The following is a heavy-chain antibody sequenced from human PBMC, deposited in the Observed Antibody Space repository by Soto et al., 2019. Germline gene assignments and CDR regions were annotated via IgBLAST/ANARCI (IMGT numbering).Heavy chain of an antibody. CDR3: ARARPYSSGWYTIYYYYYGMDV. J-gene: IGHJ6*02. Sequence: GASVKVSCKASGYTFTSYGISWVRQAPGQGLEWMGWISAYNGNTNYAQKLQGRVTMTTDTSTSTAYMELRSLRSDDTAVYYCARARPYSSGWYTIYYYYYGMDVWGQGTTVTVYS. D-gene: IGHD6-19*01. CDR1: GYTFTSYG. V-gene: IGHV1-18*04. CDR2: ISAYNGNT.